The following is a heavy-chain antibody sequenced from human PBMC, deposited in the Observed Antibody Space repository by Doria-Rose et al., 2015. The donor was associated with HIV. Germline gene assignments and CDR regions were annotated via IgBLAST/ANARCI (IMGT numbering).Heavy chain of an antibody. Sequence: QVTLKEPGPVLVKPTETLALTCTVSGVSLSSPGMGVSWIRQPPGKALEWLANIFSDDERSYKTSLKSRLTISRGTSKSQVFLTMTDMDPVDTATYYCARIKSSRWYRKYYFDFWGQGTLVIVSA. V-gene: IGHV2-26*01. D-gene: IGHD6-13*01. CDR3: ARIKSSRWYRKYYFDF. CDR2: IFSDDER. CDR1: GVSLSSPGMG. J-gene: IGHJ4*02.